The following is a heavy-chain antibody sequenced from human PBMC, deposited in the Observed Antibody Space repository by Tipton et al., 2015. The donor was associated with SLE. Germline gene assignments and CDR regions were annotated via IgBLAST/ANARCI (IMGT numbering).Heavy chain of an antibody. J-gene: IGHJ5*02. CDR3: AREASYCGGDCYPSWFDP. D-gene: IGHD2-21*01. CDR1: GESSSGYY. V-gene: IGHV4-34*01. Sequence: TLSLTCAVNGESSSGYYWSWIRQSPGKALEWIGDIHDSGSSIYNPSLKSRVTISVDTSKNQFSLKLSSVTAADTAVYYCAREASYCGGDCYPSWFDPWGQGTLVTVSS. CDR2: IHDSGSS.